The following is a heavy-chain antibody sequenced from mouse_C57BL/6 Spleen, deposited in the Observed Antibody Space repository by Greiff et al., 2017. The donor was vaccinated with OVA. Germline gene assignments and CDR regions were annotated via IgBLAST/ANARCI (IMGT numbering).Heavy chain of an antibody. CDR3: ARWGYDYPFLAY. Sequence: EVQVVESGPELVKPGASVKMSCKASGYTFTDYNMHWVKQSHGKSLEWIGYINPNNGGTSYNQKFKGKATLTVNKSSSTAYMELRSLTSEDSAVYYCARWGYDYPFLAYWGQGTLVTVSA. D-gene: IGHD2-4*01. CDR1: GYTFTDYN. J-gene: IGHJ3*01. V-gene: IGHV1-22*01. CDR2: INPNNGGT.